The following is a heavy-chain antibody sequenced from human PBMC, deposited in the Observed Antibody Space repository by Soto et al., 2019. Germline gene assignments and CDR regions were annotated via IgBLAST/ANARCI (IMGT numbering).Heavy chain of an antibody. V-gene: IGHV3-23*01. CDR2: ISGNGGTT. J-gene: IGHJ4*02. CDR1: GFTFSTYA. Sequence: EVQLLESGGGLVQPGGSLRVSCAASGFTFSTYALGWVLQAPGKGLEWVSAISGNGGTTYYSDSVKGRFSISIDNSLETLYLQLNSLSAEDTAVYYCVKALYGGADYWGQGTLVTVSS. D-gene: IGHD2-8*01. CDR3: VKALYGGADY.